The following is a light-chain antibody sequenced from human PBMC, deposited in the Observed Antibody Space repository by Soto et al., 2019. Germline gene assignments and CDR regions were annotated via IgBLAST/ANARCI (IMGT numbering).Light chain of an antibody. CDR2: KAS. J-gene: IGKJ1*01. CDR3: QQYNSYSPAT. V-gene: IGKV1-5*03. CDR1: QTISSW. Sequence: DIQMTQSPSTLSGSVGDRVTITCRASQTISSWLAWYQQKPGKAPKLLIYKASTLKSGVPSRFSGSGSGTEFTLTISSLQPDDFATYYCQQYNSYSPATFGQGTKVEI.